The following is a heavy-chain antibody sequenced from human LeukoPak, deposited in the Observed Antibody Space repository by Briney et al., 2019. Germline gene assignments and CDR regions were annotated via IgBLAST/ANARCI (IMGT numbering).Heavy chain of an antibody. CDR2: IYSDGSST. CDR3: ASASVVSPDH. Sequence: GGSLRRSCAGSGFTCSSYWIHWVPQRPGEGRVWGSRIYSDGSSTAYTHSVEGGFTISRDKGKNTVSLQVNAMRAEDTAVDYCASASVVSPDHWGQGTLVTVSS. D-gene: IGHD3-22*01. V-gene: IGHV3-74*03. J-gene: IGHJ4*02. CDR1: GFTCSSYW.